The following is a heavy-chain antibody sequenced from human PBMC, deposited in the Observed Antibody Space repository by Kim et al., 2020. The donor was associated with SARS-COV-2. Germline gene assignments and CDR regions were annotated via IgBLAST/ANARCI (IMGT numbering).Heavy chain of an antibody. V-gene: IGHV3-11*01. Sequence: GGSLRLFCAASGFTFSDYFMTWIRQPPGKGLQWISTISLNGGTTYYAESVKGRFTVSRDNDKNSLYLQMSSLRAEDTAIYYCAREGSLVWFGEFGFWGQGSLVTVSS. J-gene: IGHJ4*02. CDR2: ISLNGGTT. D-gene: IGHD3-10*01. CDR1: GFTFSDYF. CDR3: AREGSLVWFGEFGF.